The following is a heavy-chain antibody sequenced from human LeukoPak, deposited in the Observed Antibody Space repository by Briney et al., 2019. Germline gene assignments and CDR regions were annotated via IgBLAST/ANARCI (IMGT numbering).Heavy chain of an antibody. CDR1: GFTFSSYW. CDR3: ARCVNYYDSSGYYWHPLDY. J-gene: IGHJ4*02. CDR2: IKQDGSEK. Sequence: GGSLRLSCAASGFTFSSYWMSWVRQAPGKGLEWVANIKQDGSEKYYVDSVKGRFTISRDNAKNSLYLQMNSLRAEDTAVYYCARCVNYYDSSGYYWHPLDYWGQGTLVTLSS. V-gene: IGHV3-7*01. D-gene: IGHD3-22*01.